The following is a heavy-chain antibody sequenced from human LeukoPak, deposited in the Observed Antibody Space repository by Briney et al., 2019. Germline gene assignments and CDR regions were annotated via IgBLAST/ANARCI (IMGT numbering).Heavy chain of an antibody. CDR3: ARAGIVVVPAAKGDYFDY. Sequence: SETLSLTCTVSGGSISSGGYYWSWIRQHPGRGLEWIGYIYYSGSTYYNPSLKSRVTISVDTSKNQFSLKLSSVTAADTAVYYCARAGIVVVPAAKGDYFDYWGQGTLVTVSS. CDR2: IYYSGST. V-gene: IGHV4-31*03. CDR1: GGSISSGGYY. D-gene: IGHD2-2*01. J-gene: IGHJ4*02.